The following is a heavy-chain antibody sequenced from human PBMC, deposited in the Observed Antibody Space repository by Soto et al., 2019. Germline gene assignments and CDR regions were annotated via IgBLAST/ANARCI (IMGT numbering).Heavy chain of an antibody. CDR3: ARGDYYGSGSYSYYYYGMDV. D-gene: IGHD3-10*01. J-gene: IGHJ6*02. Sequence: SETLSLTCAVYGGSFSGYYWSWIRQPPGKGLEWIGEINHSGSTNYNPSLKSRVTISVDTSKNQFSLKLSSGTAADTAVYYCARGDYYGSGSYSYYYYGMDVWGQGTTVTVSS. CDR1: GGSFSGYY. V-gene: IGHV4-34*01. CDR2: INHSGST.